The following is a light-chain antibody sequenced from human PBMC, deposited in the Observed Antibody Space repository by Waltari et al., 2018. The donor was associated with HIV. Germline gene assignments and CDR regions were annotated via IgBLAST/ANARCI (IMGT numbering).Light chain of an antibody. CDR2: RDK. V-gene: IGLV3-25*03. J-gene: IGLJ2*01. Sequence: SYGLTQPPSVSVSPGQTARITCSGDTLSKEYGYWYQQKPGQAPVLLIYRDKERSSGSPKRFSGSSSGTTVTLAISGVQAEDEADYYCLSSDSRGVHKFFGGGTKLTVL. CDR1: TLSKEY. CDR3: LSSDSRGVHKF.